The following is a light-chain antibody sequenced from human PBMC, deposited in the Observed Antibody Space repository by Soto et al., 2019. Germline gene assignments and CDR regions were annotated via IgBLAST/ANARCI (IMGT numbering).Light chain of an antibody. V-gene: IGKV1D-12*01. J-gene: IGKJ4*01. CDR2: GAS. Sequence: DIQMTQSPSSVSASIGDTVTITCRASQDISTLLAWYQQKPGKAPKLLIYGASTLESGVPSRFSGRGSGTDFSLTISSLQPEDFATYFCQQADSFHLTFGGGTKVEI. CDR1: QDISTL. CDR3: QQADSFHLT.